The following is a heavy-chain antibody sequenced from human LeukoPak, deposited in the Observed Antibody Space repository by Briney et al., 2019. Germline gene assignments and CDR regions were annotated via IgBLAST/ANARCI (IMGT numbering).Heavy chain of an antibody. Sequence: KPSETLSLTCAVYGGSFSGYYWSWIRQPPGKGLEWIGEINHSGSTNYNPSLKSRVTISVDTSKNQFSLKLSSVTAADTAVYYCAREILRGGAFDIWGQGTMVTVSS. CDR1: GGSFSGYY. D-gene: IGHD2-15*01. CDR3: AREILRGGAFDI. V-gene: IGHV4-34*01. J-gene: IGHJ3*02. CDR2: INHSGST.